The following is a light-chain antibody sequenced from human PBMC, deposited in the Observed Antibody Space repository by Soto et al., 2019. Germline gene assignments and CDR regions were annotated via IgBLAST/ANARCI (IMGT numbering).Light chain of an antibody. CDR3: CSYTSSGTWV. CDR1: SSDVGGYDY. V-gene: IGLV2-14*01. CDR2: DVS. J-gene: IGLJ3*02. Sequence: QSALTQPASVSGSPGQSITISCTGTSSDVGGYDYVSWYQQHPGIAPKLMIYDVSNLPSGVSSRFSGSKSGKTASLTISGLQAEDEAAYYCCSYTSSGTWVFGGGTKVTVL.